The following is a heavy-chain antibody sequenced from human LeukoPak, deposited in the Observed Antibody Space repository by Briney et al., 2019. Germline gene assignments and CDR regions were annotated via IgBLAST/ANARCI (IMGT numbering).Heavy chain of an antibody. D-gene: IGHD3-16*01. CDR2: IYYSGST. CDR3: ARYYDRTGFDY. J-gene: IGHJ4*02. CDR1: NGSVRSYY. V-gene: IGHV4-59*08. Sequence: SETLSLTCTVSNGSVRSYYWSWVRQSPGKGLEWIGYIYYSGSTNYNPSLKSRVTISIHTSRSQFSLMLSSVTAADTAMYYCARYYDRTGFDYWGQGTLVTVSS.